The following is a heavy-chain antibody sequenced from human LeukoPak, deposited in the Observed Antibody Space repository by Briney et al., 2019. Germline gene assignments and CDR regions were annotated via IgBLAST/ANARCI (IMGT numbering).Heavy chain of an antibody. Sequence: PGGSLRLSCAASGFTFSSYAMSWVRQAPGKGLEWVSAISGSGGSTYYADSVKGRFTISRDNSKNTLYLQMNSLRAEDTAVYYCAKVLRGLRFLEWLFGAFDIWGQGTMVTVSS. CDR3: AKVLRGLRFLEWLFGAFDI. CDR2: ISGSGGST. V-gene: IGHV3-23*01. CDR1: GFTFSSYA. J-gene: IGHJ3*02. D-gene: IGHD3-3*01.